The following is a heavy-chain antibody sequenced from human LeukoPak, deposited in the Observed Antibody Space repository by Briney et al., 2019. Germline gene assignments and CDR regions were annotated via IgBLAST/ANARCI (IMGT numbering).Heavy chain of an antibody. CDR3: ASGENYYDSSAYDAFDI. V-gene: IGHV4-38-2*02. Sequence: SETLSLTCTVSGYSISSGYYWGWIRPPPGKGLEWIGSIYHSGSTYYNPSLKSRVTISVDTSKNQFSLKLSSVTAADTAVYYCASGENYYDSSAYDAFDIWGQGTMVTVSS. CDR1: GYSISSGYY. J-gene: IGHJ3*02. CDR2: IYHSGST. D-gene: IGHD3-22*01.